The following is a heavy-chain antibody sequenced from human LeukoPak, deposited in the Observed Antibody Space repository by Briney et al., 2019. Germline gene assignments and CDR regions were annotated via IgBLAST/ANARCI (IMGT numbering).Heavy chain of an antibody. CDR3: ACLTTADAFDI. Sequence: SETLSLTCTVSGGSIGSYYWSWIRQPPGKGLEWIGYIYDSGSTNYNPSLKSRVTISVDTSKNQFSLRLSSVTAADTAVYYCACLTTADAFDIWGQGTMVTVSS. D-gene: IGHD3-22*01. J-gene: IGHJ3*02. CDR2: IYDSGST. V-gene: IGHV4-59*01. CDR1: GGSIGSYY.